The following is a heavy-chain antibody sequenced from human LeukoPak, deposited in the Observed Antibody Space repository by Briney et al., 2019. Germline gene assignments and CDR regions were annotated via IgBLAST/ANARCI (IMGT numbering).Heavy chain of an antibody. CDR2: INPNSGGT. D-gene: IGHD5-18*01. V-gene: IGHV1-2*02. Sequence: ASVKVSCKASGYTFTGYYMHSVRQAPGPGLEWMGWINPNSGGTNYAQTLQGSVTMTRDTTISTAYMVLSRLRSDDTAVYYGAGDSSRLPKYSSADYWGQGTLVTVSS. J-gene: IGHJ4*02. CDR3: AGDSSRLPKYSSADY. CDR1: GYTFTGYY.